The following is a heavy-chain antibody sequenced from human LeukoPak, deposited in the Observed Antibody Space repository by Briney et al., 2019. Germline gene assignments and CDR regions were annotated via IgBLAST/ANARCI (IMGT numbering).Heavy chain of an antibody. V-gene: IGHV1-18*01. CDR3: TRAMTYYDSSGYYKDYYGMDV. D-gene: IGHD3-22*01. CDR2: ISAYNGNT. CDR1: GYTFTSYG. J-gene: IGHJ6*02. Sequence: ASVKVSCKASGYTFTSYGISWVRQAPGQGLEWMGWISAYNGNTNYAQKFQGRVTMTRDTSTSTVYMELSSLRSEDTAVYYCTRAMTYYDSSGYYKDYYGMDVWGQGTTVTVSS.